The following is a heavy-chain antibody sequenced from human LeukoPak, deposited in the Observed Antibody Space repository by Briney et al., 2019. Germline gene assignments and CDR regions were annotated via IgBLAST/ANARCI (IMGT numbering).Heavy chain of an antibody. CDR3: ARSRLDTRAFDI. J-gene: IGHJ3*02. V-gene: IGHV1-2*02. Sequence: ASVKVSCKASGHTFTGYYMHWVRQAPGQGLEWMGWINPNSGGTNYAQKFQGRVTMTRDTSISTAYMELSRLRSDDTAVYYCARSRLDTRAFDIWGQGTMVTVSS. D-gene: IGHD5-18*01. CDR1: GHTFTGYY. CDR2: INPNSGGT.